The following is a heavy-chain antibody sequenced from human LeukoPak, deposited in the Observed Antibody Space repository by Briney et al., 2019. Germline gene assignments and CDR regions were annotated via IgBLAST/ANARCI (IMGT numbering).Heavy chain of an antibody. CDR2: INHSGST. CDR1: GGSFSGYY. CDR3: ARSTTVTTRGKFDY. Sequence: SETLSLTCAVYGGSFSGYYWSWIRQPPGKGLEWIGEINHSGSTNYNPSLKSRVTISVDTSKNQFSLKLSSVTAADTAVYYCARSTTVTTRGKFDYWGQGTLVTVSS. D-gene: IGHD4-17*01. V-gene: IGHV4-34*01. J-gene: IGHJ4*02.